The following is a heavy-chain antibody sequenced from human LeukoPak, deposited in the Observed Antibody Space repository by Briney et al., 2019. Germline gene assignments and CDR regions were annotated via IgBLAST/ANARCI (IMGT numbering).Heavy chain of an antibody. D-gene: IGHD4/OR15-4a*01. V-gene: IGHV3-53*01. CDR1: GLTVSSNS. CDR3: ARRAGAYSHPYDY. Sequence: PGGSLRLSCTVSGLTVSSNSMSWVRQASGKGLEWVSFIYSDNTHYSDSVKGRFTISRDNSKNTLYLQMNSLRAEDTAVYYCARRAGAYSHPYDYWGQGTLVTVSS. J-gene: IGHJ4*02. CDR2: IYSDNT.